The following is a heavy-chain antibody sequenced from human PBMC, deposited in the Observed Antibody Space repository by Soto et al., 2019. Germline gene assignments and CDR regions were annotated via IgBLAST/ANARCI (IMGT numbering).Heavy chain of an antibody. Sequence: QVQLVQSGAEVKKPGASVKVSCKASGYTFTGYYMHWVRQAPGQGLEWMGWINPNSGGTNYAQKFQGWVTMTRDTSISTAYMELRRLRSDDTGVYYCARDGRSDYGDYAVGAFDIWGQGTMVTVSS. CDR3: ARDGRSDYGDYAVGAFDI. D-gene: IGHD4-17*01. CDR2: INPNSGGT. CDR1: GYTFTGYY. J-gene: IGHJ3*02. V-gene: IGHV1-2*04.